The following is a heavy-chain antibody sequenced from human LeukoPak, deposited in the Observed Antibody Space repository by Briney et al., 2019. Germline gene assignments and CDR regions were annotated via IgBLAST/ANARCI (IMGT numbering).Heavy chain of an antibody. CDR1: GFTFSSYS. CDR3: AKTARITMVRGNWFDP. CDR2: ISGSGGSA. V-gene: IGHV3-23*01. J-gene: IGHJ5*02. D-gene: IGHD3-10*01. Sequence: TGGSLRLSCAASGFTFSSYSMNWVRQAPGKGLEWVSAISGSGGSAYYADSVKGRFTISRDNSKNTLYLQMNSLRAEDTAVYYCAKTARITMVRGNWFDPWGQGTLVTVSS.